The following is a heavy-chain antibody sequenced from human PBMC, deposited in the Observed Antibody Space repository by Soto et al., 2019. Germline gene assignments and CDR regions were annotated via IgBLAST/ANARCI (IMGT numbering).Heavy chain of an antibody. V-gene: IGHV1-24*01. CDR2: FDPEDGET. D-gene: IGHD3-22*01. CDR3: ATVRYYYDSSGLCY. Sequence: GASVKVSCKVSGYTLAELSMHWVRQAPGKGLEWMGGFDPEDGETIYAQKFQGRVTMTEDTSTDTAYMELSSLRSEDTAVYYCATVRYYYDSSGLCYWGQGTLVTVSS. J-gene: IGHJ4*02. CDR1: GYTLAELS.